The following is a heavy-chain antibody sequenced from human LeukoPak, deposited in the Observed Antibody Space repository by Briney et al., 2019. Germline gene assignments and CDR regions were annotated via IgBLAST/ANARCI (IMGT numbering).Heavy chain of an antibody. CDR1: GGSISSYY. V-gene: IGHV4-59*01. CDR3: ARRGYSYGYDY. CDR2: IYYSGST. D-gene: IGHD5-18*01. Sequence: SETLPLTCTVSGGSISSYYWSWLRQPPGKELEWIGYIYYSGSTNHNPSLKSRVTISVDTSKNQFSLKLSSVTAADTAVYYCARRGYSYGYDYWGQGTLVTVSS. J-gene: IGHJ4*02.